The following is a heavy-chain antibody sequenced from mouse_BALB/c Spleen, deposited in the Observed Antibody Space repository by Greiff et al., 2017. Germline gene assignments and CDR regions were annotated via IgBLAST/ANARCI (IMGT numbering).Heavy chain of an antibody. CDR3: ARGREDGYYDMDY. CDR1: GFTFSSYA. Sequence: EVMLVESGGGLVKPGGSLKLSCAASGFTFSSYAMSWVRQTPEKRLEWVASISSGGSTYYPDSVKGRFTISRDNARNILYLQMSSLRSEDTAMYYCARGREDGYYDMDYWGQGTSVTVSS. D-gene: IGHD2-3*01. CDR2: ISSGGST. J-gene: IGHJ4*01. V-gene: IGHV5-6-5*01.